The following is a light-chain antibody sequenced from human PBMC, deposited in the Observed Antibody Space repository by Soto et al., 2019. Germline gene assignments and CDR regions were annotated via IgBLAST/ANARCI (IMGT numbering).Light chain of an antibody. CDR1: QGISNN. Sequence: DIQMTQSPSSLSASVGDRVTITCRASQGISNNLACYQRKPGKVPDLLISSASTLQSGAPSRFSGSGSGTDFTPTISSLQPEDVATYYCQQAYDIPRTFGQGTKVEI. J-gene: IGKJ1*01. V-gene: IGKV1-27*01. CDR3: QQAYDIPRT. CDR2: SAS.